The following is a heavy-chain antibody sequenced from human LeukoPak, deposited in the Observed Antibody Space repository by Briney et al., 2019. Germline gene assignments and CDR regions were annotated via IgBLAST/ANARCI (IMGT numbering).Heavy chain of an antibody. D-gene: IGHD5-18*01. Sequence: GESLKISCKGSGHSFTSYWIGWVRQMPGKGLEWMGIIYPGDSDTRYSPSFQGQVTISADKSISTAYLQWSSLKASDTAMYYCARQRNSYGFFIDYWGQGTLVTVSS. CDR3: ARQRNSYGFFIDY. V-gene: IGHV5-51*01. J-gene: IGHJ4*02. CDR2: IYPGDSDT. CDR1: GHSFTSYW.